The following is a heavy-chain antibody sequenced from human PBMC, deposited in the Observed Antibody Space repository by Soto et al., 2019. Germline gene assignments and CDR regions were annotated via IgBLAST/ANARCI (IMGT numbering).Heavy chain of an antibody. CDR1: GGTFSGYY. CDR3: ARGLSTAPLDY. D-gene: IGHD4-4*01. V-gene: IGHV4-34*01. CDR2: INHSGST. Sequence: SETLSLTCAVYGGTFSGYYWSWIRQPPGKGLEWIGEINHSGSTNYNPSLKSRVTISVDTSKNQFSLKLSSVTAADTAVYYCARGLSTAPLDYWGQGTLVTVSS. J-gene: IGHJ4*02.